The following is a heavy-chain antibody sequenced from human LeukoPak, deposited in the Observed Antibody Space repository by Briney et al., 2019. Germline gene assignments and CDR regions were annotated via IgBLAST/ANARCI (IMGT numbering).Heavy chain of an antibody. CDR3: AGLIVVVPAATN. V-gene: IGHV4-34*01. D-gene: IGHD2-2*01. CDR2: INHSGST. Sequence: SETLSLTCAVYGGSFSGYYWSWIRQPPGKGLEWIGEINHSGSTNYNPSLKSRVTISVDTSKNQFSLKLSSVTAADTAVYYCAGLIVVVPAATNWGQGTLVTVSS. CDR1: GGSFSGYY. J-gene: IGHJ4*02.